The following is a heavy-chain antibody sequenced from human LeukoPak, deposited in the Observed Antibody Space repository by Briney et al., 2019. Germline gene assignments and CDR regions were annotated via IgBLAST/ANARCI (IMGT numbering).Heavy chain of an antibody. CDR1: RYTFTGYY. V-gene: IGHV1-2*02. CDR3: AIIVATIGPFDY. Sequence: AASVKVSCNASRYTFTGYYMHWVRQAPGQGLEWMGWINPNSGGTNYAQKFQGRVTMTRDTSISTAYMELSRLRSDDTAVYYCAIIVATIGPFDYWGQGTLVTVSS. J-gene: IGHJ4*02. D-gene: IGHD5-12*01. CDR2: INPNSGGT.